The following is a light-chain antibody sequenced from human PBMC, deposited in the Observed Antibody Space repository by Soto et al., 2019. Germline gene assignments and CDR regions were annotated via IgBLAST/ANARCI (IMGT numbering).Light chain of an antibody. V-gene: IGKV3-20*01. J-gene: IGKJ3*01. CDR2: GAS. Sequence: PGERATLSCRASETISSHHIAWYQQKPGQAPRLLIFGASTRATGIPDRFSGSWSGTDFTLTISRLGPEDFAVYYCQNFGDSPFTFGPGTKVDIK. CDR1: ETISSHH. CDR3: QNFGDSPFT.